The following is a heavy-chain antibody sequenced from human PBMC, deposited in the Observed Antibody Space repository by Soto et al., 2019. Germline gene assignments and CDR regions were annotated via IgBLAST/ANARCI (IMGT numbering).Heavy chain of an antibody. D-gene: IGHD3-22*01. V-gene: IGHV1-3*01. CDR2: INAGNGNT. J-gene: IGHJ6*02. CDR1: GYTFTSYA. CDR3: ARASITMIVADKFYYYYGMDV. Sequence: GASVKVSCKASGYTFTSYAMHWVRQAPGQRLEWMGWINAGNGNTKYSQKFQGRVTITRDTSASTAYMELSSLRSEDTAVYYCARASITMIVADKFYYYYGMDVWGQGTTVTVSS.